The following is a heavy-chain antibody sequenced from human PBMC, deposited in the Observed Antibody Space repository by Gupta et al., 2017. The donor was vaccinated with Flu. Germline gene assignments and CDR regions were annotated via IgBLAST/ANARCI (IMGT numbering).Heavy chain of an antibody. Sequence: QGLEWMGGIIPIFGTANYAQKFQGRVTITADEATSTAYMELSSMRSEDTAVYYCARDPDSGYEPMGNDAFDIWGQGTMVTGSS. CDR3: ARDPDSGYEPMGNDAFDI. V-gene: IGHV1-69*01. CDR2: IIPIFGTA. J-gene: IGHJ3*02. D-gene: IGHD5-12*01.